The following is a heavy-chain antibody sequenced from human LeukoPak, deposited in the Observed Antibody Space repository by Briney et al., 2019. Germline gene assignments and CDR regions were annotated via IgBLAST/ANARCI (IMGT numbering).Heavy chain of an antibody. CDR2: VYSGGTT. D-gene: IGHD6-19*01. V-gene: IGHV4-4*07. CDR3: ARHREYSSGWYTFDY. J-gene: IGHJ4*02. Sequence: SETLSLTCTVSGGSISGYYWTWIRQSAGRGLEWMGRVYSGGTTSYNPSLRGRVTMSVDTSKNQFSLKLTSVTAADTAVYYCARHREYSSGWYTFDYWGQGTLVTVSS. CDR1: GGSISGYY.